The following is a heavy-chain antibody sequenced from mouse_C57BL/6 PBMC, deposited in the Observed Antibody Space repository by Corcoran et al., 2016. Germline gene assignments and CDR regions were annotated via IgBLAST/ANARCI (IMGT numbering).Heavy chain of an antibody. J-gene: IGHJ3*01. Sequence: QIQLVQSGPELKKPGETVKISCKASGYTFTTYGMSWVKQAPGKGLKWMGWINTYSGVPTYADDFKGRFAFSLETSASTAYLQINNLKNEDTATYFCARSAYYYGSSSAWFAYWGQGTLVTVSA. D-gene: IGHD1-1*01. V-gene: IGHV9-3*01. CDR2: INTYSGVP. CDR3: ARSAYYYGSSSAWFAY. CDR1: GYTFTTYG.